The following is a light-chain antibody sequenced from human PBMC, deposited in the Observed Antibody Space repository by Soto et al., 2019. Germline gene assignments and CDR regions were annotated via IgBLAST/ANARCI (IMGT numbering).Light chain of an antibody. CDR1: SSDVGGYNY. CDR3: SSYTSSRTYV. J-gene: IGLJ1*01. V-gene: IGLV2-14*01. CDR2: EVS. Sequence: QSALTQPASVSWAPGQSITISCTGTSSDVGGYNYVSWYQQHPGKAPKLMIYEVSNRPSGVSNRFSGSKSGNTASLTISGLQAEDEADYYCSSYTSSRTYVFGTGTKSPS.